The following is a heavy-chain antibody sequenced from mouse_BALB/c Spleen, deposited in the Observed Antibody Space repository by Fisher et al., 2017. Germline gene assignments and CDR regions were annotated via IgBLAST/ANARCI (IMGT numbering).Heavy chain of an antibody. Sequence: KFKGKATLTVDKSSSTAYMQLNSLTSEDSAVYYCARVTFYAMDYWGQGTSVTVSS. V-gene: IGHV1-39*01. CDR3: ARVTFYAMDY. J-gene: IGHJ4*01. D-gene: IGHD2-1*01.